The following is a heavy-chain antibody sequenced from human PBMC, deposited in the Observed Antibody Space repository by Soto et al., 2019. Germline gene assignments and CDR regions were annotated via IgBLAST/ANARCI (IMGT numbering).Heavy chain of an antibody. CDR2: ISWNSGSI. D-gene: IGHD2-15*01. J-gene: IGHJ4*02. V-gene: IGHV3-9*01. CDR3: ATDRGDIVASYLDY. Sequence: EVQLVESGGGLVQPGRSLRLSCAASGFTFDDYAMHWVRQAPGKGLEWVSGISWNSGSIGYEDSVKGRFTISRDNAKNSLYMQMNSLRAEDTALYYCATDRGDIVASYLDYWGQGTLVTVSS. CDR1: GFTFDDYA.